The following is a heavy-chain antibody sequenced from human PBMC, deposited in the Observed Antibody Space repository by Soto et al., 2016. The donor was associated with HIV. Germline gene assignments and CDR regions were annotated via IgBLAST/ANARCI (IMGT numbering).Heavy chain of an antibody. J-gene: IGHJ4*02. CDR1: GFTFSDYY. V-gene: IGHV3-11*04. CDR2: ISSSGSTI. D-gene: IGHD1-20*01. CDR3: ARDSLESVITSSFDY. Sequence: AASGFTFSDYYMSWIRQAPGKGLEWVSYISSSGSTIYYADSVKGRFTISRDNAKNSLYLQMNSLRAEDTAVYYCARDSLESVITSSFDYWGQGTLVTVSS.